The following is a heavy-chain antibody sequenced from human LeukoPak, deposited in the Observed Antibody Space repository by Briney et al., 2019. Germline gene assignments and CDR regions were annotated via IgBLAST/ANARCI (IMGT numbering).Heavy chain of an antibody. Sequence: PSETLSLTCTVSAGSISSSSYYWGWIRQPPGKGLEWIGSIYYSGSTYYNPSLKSRVTISVDESKNQVSLKLNSVTAADTAVYYCARALGAFDIWGQGTMVTVSS. J-gene: IGHJ3*02. CDR3: ARALGAFDI. CDR1: AGSISSSSYY. CDR2: IYYSGST. V-gene: IGHV4-39*07.